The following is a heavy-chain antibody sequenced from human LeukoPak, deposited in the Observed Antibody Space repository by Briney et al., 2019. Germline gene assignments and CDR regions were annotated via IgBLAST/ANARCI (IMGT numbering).Heavy chain of an antibody. Sequence: GGSLRLSCAASGFTFSSYAMSWVRQAPGEGLEWGSAISGSGGSTYYADSVKGRFTISRDNSKNTLYLKMNSLRAQDTAVYYCAKEVLRYYYDSRGYYSGYWGQGTLVTVSS. CDR3: AKEVLRYYYDSRGYYSGY. CDR2: ISGSGGST. J-gene: IGHJ4*02. V-gene: IGHV3-23*01. CDR1: GFTFSSYA. D-gene: IGHD3-22*01.